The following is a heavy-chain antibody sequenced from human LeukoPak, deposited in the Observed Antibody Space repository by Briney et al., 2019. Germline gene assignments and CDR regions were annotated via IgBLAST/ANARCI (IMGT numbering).Heavy chain of an antibody. CDR2: VSDSGSGT. Sequence: PGGSLRLXCAASGFTFSTYAMSWDRQAPGRGLEWVSAVSDSGSGTYYADSVKGRFTISRDNSKNTLYLQMTSLRAEDTALYYCAKGKGSSGWYDWGQGTLVTVSS. CDR1: GFTFSTYA. CDR3: AKGKGSSGWYD. V-gene: IGHV3-23*01. D-gene: IGHD6-19*01. J-gene: IGHJ4*02.